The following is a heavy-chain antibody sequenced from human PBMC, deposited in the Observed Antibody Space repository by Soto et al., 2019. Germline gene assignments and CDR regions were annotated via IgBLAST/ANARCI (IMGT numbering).Heavy chain of an antibody. V-gene: IGHV3-30*18. J-gene: IGHJ4*02. D-gene: IGHD3-16*02. CDR2: RSYDGSDK. Sequence: QVQLVESGGGVVQPGRSLRLSCAASGFTFNSYGMHWVRQAPGEGLEWVAVRSYDGSDKYYADSVKGRFTISRDNSKNTLHLQMNSLRAEDTAVYYCSKDLDGLQGLVDSSFCFDYWGQGTLVTVSS. CDR3: SKDLDGLQGLVDSSFCFDY. CDR1: GFTFNSYG.